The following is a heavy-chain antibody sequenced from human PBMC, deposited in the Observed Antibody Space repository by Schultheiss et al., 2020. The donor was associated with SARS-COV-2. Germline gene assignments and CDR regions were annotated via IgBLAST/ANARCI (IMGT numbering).Heavy chain of an antibody. CDR3: AAGYYYGSGSYWSWFDP. D-gene: IGHD3-10*01. J-gene: IGHJ5*02. V-gene: IGHV1-69*06. Sequence: SVKVSCKASGGTFSSYAISWVRQAPGQGLEWMGGIIPIFGTANYAQKFQGRVTITADKSTSTAYMELSSLRSEDTAVYYCAAGYYYGSGSYWSWFDPWGQGTLVTVSS. CDR1: GGTFSSYA. CDR2: IIPIFGTA.